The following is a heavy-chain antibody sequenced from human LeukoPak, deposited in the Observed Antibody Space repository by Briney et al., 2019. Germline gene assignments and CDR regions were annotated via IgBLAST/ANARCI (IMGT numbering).Heavy chain of an antibody. Sequence: GGSPRLSCAASGFTFSSYGMHWVRQAPGKGLEWVAGISYDGSSKYYADSVKGRFTISRDNSNNTLYLQMNSLRAEDTAVYYCAKEVDYGAFGYWGQGTLVTVSS. D-gene: IGHD4-17*01. J-gene: IGHJ4*02. CDR3: AKEVDYGAFGY. V-gene: IGHV3-30*18. CDR2: ISYDGSSK. CDR1: GFTFSSYG.